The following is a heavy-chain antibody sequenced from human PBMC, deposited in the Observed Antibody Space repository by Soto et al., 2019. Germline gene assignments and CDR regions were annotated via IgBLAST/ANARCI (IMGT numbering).Heavy chain of an antibody. CDR2: IYYSGST. D-gene: IGHD3-10*01. CDR3: ARASAYYYGSGSYYKRYYGMDV. Sequence: SETLSLTCTVSGGSISSSSYYWGWIRQPPGKGLEWIGTIYYSGSTYYNPSLKSRVTISVDTSKNQFSLKLSSVTAADTAVYYCARASAYYYGSGSYYKRYYGMDVWGQGTTVTVSS. V-gene: IGHV4-39*01. J-gene: IGHJ6*02. CDR1: GGSISSSSYY.